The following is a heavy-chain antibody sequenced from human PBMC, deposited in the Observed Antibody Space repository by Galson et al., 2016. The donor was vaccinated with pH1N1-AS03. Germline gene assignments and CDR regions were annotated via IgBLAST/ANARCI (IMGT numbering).Heavy chain of an antibody. J-gene: IGHJ3*02. Sequence: SLRLSCAGSGFTFSSYWMQWVRQAPGKGLEWVATIQQGGGQKSYLDSVKGRFTVSRDNAKNSMYLQLNSLSVEDTAVYYCARDLDCRIAESWYDALDIWGQGTVVTVSS. CDR3: ARDLDCRIAESWYDALDI. CDR1: GFTFSSYW. CDR2: IQQGGGQK. D-gene: IGHD2-21*01. V-gene: IGHV3-7*01.